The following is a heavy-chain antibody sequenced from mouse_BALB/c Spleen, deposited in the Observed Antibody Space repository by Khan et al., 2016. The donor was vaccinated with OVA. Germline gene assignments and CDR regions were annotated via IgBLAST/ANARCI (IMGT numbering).Heavy chain of an antibody. Sequence: EVQLQESGPGLVKPSQSLSLTCTVTGYSITSAYAWNWIRQFPGNKLEWMGYISSSGSTNHNPALKNRISITRDTSKNQFFLQLNSVTTEDTATYYCARDGSRYDYAMDYWGQGTSVTVSS. CDR2: ISSSGST. CDR1: GYSITSAYA. J-gene: IGHJ4*01. D-gene: IGHD2-3*01. CDR3: ARDGSRYDYAMDY. V-gene: IGHV3-2*02.